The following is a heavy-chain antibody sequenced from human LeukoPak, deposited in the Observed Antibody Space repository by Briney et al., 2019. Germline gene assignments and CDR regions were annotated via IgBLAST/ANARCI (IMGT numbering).Heavy chain of an antibody. Sequence: PSETLSLTCTVSGGSISSYYWSWIRQPPGKGLEWIGYIYYSGSTNYNPSLKSRVTISVDTSKNQFSLKLSSVTAADTAVYYCARWPGSDYSGSYLGFDYWGQGTLVTVSS. V-gene: IGHV4-59*01. J-gene: IGHJ4*02. CDR1: GGSISSYY. CDR2: IYYSGST. CDR3: ARWPGSDYSGSYLGFDY. D-gene: IGHD1-26*01.